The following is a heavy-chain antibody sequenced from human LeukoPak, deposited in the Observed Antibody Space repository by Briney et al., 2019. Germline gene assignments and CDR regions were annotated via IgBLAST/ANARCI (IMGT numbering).Heavy chain of an antibody. CDR3: ARDRGWAFDI. V-gene: IGHV3-30*04. Sequence: PGGSLRLSCAASGFTFNSYAMHWVRQAPGKGLEWVAVISYDGRNKHYADSVKGRLTISRDNSKNTMYLQMNSLRIEDTAVYYCARDRGWAFDIWGQGTMVTVSS. J-gene: IGHJ3*02. CDR1: GFTFNSYA. CDR2: ISYDGRNK.